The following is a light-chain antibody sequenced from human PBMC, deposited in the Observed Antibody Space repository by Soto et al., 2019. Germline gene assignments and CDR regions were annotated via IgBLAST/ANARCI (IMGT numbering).Light chain of an antibody. CDR2: DVT. CDR3: RSYTSSSTRV. V-gene: IGLV2-14*03. Sequence: QSALTQPASVSGSPGQSITISCTGTSSDVGGYNYVSWYQQHPGKAPKLMIYDVTNRPSGVSNRFSGSKSGSTASLTISGLQAEDEADYYCRSYTSSSTRVFGGGTKVTVL. J-gene: IGLJ2*01. CDR1: SSDVGGYNY.